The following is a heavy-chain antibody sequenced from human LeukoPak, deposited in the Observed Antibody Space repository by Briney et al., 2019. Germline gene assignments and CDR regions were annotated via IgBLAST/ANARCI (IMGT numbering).Heavy chain of an antibody. V-gene: IGHV3-30*02. CDR1: GFTFSSYG. J-gene: IGHJ4*02. CDR2: IRYDGSDK. CDR3: AKDGVSRQPRSMYYFDY. Sequence: GGSLRLSCAASGFTFSSYGMHWVRQAPGKGLEWVAFIRYDGSDKYYADSVKGRFTISRDNSKNTLYLQMNSLRAEDTAAYYCAKDGVSRQPRSMYYFDYWGQGTLVTVSS. D-gene: IGHD3-10*01.